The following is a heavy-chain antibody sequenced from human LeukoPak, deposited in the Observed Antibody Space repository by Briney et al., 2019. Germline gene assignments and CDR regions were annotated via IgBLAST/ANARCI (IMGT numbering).Heavy chain of an antibody. J-gene: IGHJ4*02. CDR2: IKQDGSEK. Sequence: PGGSLRLSCAASGFTFSSYWMSWVRQAPGKGLEWVANIKQDGSEKYYVDSVKGRFTISRDNAKNSLYLQMNSLRAEDTAVYYCARGTRGDYVYYFDYWGQGTLVTVSS. V-gene: IGHV3-7*01. CDR3: ARGTRGDYVYYFDY. D-gene: IGHD3-16*01. CDR1: GFTFSSYW.